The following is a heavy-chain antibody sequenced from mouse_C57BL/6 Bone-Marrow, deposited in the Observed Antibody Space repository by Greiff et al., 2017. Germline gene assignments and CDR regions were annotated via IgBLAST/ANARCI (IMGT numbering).Heavy chain of an antibody. J-gene: IGHJ2*01. CDR2: IRNKANGYTT. CDR3: ARLYYYGSPYYFDY. D-gene: IGHD1-1*01. V-gene: IGHV7-3*01. Sequence: EVMLVESGGGLVQPGGSLSLSCAASGFTFTDYYMSWVRQPPGKALEWLGFIRNKANGYTTEYSASVKGRFTISRDNSQSILYLQMNALRAEDSATYYCARLYYYGSPYYFDYWGQGTTLTVSS. CDR1: GFTFTDYY.